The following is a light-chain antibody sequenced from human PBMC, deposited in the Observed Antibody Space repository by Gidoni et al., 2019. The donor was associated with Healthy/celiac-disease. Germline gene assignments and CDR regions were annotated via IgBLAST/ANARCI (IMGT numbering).Light chain of an antibody. CDR2: DAS. Sequence: EIVLPPSPATLSLSPGERATLSCRASQSVSSYLAWYQQKPGQAPRLLIYDASNRATGIPARCSGSGSGTDFTLTISSLEPEDFAVYYCQQRSNWPPLLTFGGGTKVEIK. V-gene: IGKV3-11*01. J-gene: IGKJ4*01. CDR1: QSVSSY. CDR3: QQRSNWPPLLT.